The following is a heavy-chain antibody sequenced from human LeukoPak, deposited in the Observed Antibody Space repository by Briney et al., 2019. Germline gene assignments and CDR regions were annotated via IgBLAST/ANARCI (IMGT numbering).Heavy chain of an antibody. V-gene: IGHV4-31*03. CDR3: ARATLGRSVDY. J-gene: IGHJ4*02. CDR2: IYYSGST. Sequence: SETLSLTCTVSGGSISSGGYYWSWIRQHPGKGLEWIGYIYYSGSTYYNPSLKSRVTISVDTSKNQFSLKLSSVTAAGTAVYYCARATLGRSVDYWGQGTLVTVSS. CDR1: GGSISSGGYY.